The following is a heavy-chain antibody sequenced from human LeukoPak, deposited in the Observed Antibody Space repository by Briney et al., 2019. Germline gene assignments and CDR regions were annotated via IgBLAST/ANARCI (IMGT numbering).Heavy chain of an antibody. Sequence: ASVKVSCKASGYTFTGYYMHWVRQAPGQGLEWMGWISAYNGNTNYAQKLQGRVTMTTDTSTSTAYMELRSLRSDDTAVYYCARDRKVVTHLTYYYYGMDVWGQGTTVTVSS. CDR1: GYTFTGYY. D-gene: IGHD3-22*01. J-gene: IGHJ6*02. CDR3: ARDRKVVTHLTYYYYGMDV. V-gene: IGHV1-18*04. CDR2: ISAYNGNT.